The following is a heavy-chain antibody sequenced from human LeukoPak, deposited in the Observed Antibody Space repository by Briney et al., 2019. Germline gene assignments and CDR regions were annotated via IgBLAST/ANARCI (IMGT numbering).Heavy chain of an antibody. J-gene: IGHJ6*03. Sequence: PSETLSLTCTVSGGSISSGSYYWSWIRQPAGKGLEWIGRIYTSGSTNYNPSLKSRVTISVDTSKNQFSLKVKSVTAADTAIYYCARGGRTRGSMSFYYMDVWGEGATVTVSS. D-gene: IGHD3-10*01. V-gene: IGHV4-61*02. CDR3: ARGGRTRGSMSFYYMDV. CDR1: GGSISSGSYY. CDR2: IYTSGST.